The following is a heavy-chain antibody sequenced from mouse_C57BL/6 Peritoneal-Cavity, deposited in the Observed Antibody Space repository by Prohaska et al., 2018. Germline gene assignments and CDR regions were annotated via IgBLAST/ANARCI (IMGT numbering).Heavy chain of an antibody. CDR1: GYTFPISC. Sequence: QVQLQQPRAELVNPGALVKLSCKASGYTFPISCMQWVKQRPGHGLELIGEIDTSDSYTNYNQKFKGKATLTVDTSSSTAYMQLSSLTSEDSAVYYCAPLYFDGWGTGTTVTVSS. CDR3: APLYFDG. CDR2: IDTSDSYT. J-gene: IGHJ1*03. V-gene: IGHV1-50*01.